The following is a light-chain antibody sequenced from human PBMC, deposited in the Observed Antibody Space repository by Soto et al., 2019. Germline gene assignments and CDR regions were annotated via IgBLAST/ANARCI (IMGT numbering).Light chain of an antibody. J-gene: IGKJ4*01. V-gene: IGKV1D-16*01. CDR1: QPIRTW. CDR3: QQYQTHPLT. Sequence: DIQMTQSPSSLSASVGDRVTITCRASQPIRTWVAWYQQKPDQAPKTLISAASTLESGVPSRFSGSGSGTDFTRTISSLQPEDFATYYCQQYQTHPLTFGGGTMVDIK. CDR2: AAS.